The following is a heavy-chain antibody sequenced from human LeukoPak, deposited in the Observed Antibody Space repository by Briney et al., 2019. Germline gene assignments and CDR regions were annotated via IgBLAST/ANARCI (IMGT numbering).Heavy chain of an antibody. J-gene: IGHJ3*02. V-gene: IGHV4-30-2*01. Sequence: PSETLSLTCAVSGGSISSGGYYWSWIRQPPGKGLEWIGYIYHSGSTYYNPSLKSRVTISVDRSKNQFSLKLSSVTAADTAVYYCARASGRFNAFDIWGQGTMVTVSS. CDR2: IYHSGST. CDR3: ARASGRFNAFDI. D-gene: IGHD3-10*01. CDR1: GGSISSGGYY.